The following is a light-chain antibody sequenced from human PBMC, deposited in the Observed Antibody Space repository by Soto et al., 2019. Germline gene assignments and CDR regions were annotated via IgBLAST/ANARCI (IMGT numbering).Light chain of an antibody. J-gene: IGKJ1*01. CDR3: QQYNSYSRT. Sequence: DIQMTQSPSTLSASVGDRVTITCRASQSISSWLAWYQQKPGKAPKLLIYDASSLESGVPSRFSGSGSGTEFTLTISSLQPDDFANYYCQQYNSYSRTFGQGTKV. CDR1: QSISSW. V-gene: IGKV1-5*01. CDR2: DAS.